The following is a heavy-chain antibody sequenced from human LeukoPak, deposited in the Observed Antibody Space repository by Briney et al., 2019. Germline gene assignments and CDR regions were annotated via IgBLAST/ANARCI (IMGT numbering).Heavy chain of an antibody. D-gene: IGHD3-10*01. CDR2: IWHDGSNK. CDR3: ARVGDYGSGSILYYYYGMDV. J-gene: IGHJ6*02. CDR1: GFTFSSYG. Sequence: GGSLRLSCAASGFTFSSYGMHWVRQAPGKGLEWVAVIWHDGSNKYYADSVKGRFTISRDNSKNTLYLQMNSLRAEDTAVYYCARVGDYGSGSILYYYYGMDVWGQGTTVTVSS. V-gene: IGHV3-33*01.